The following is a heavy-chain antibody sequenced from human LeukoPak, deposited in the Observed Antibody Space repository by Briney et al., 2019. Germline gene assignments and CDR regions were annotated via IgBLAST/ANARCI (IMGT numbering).Heavy chain of an antibody. Sequence: PSETLSLTCAVYGGSFSGYYWSWIRQPPGKGLEWIGEINHSGSTNYNPSLKSQVTISVDTSKNQFSLKLSSVTAADTAVYYCASQSNEYSSSWTLFTDWGQGTLVTVSS. CDR2: INHSGST. CDR3: ASQSNEYSSSWTLFTD. J-gene: IGHJ4*02. CDR1: GGSFSGYY. V-gene: IGHV4-34*01. D-gene: IGHD6-13*01.